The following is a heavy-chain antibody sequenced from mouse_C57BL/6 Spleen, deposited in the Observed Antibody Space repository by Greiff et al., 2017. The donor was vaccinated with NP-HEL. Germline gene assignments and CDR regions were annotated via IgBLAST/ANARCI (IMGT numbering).Heavy chain of an antibody. Sequence: LVESGAELVRPGASVKLSCKASGYTFTDYYINWVKQRPGQGLEWIARIYPGSGNTYYNEKFKGKATLTAEKSSSTAYMQLSSLTSEDSAVYFCARSGLTGNDYWGQGTTLTVSS. V-gene: IGHV1-76*01. J-gene: IGHJ2*01. D-gene: IGHD4-1*01. CDR3: ARSGLTGNDY. CDR1: GYTFTDYY. CDR2: IYPGSGNT.